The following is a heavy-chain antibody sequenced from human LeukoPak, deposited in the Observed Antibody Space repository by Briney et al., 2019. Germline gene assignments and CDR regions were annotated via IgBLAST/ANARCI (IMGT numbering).Heavy chain of an antibody. Sequence: PSETLPLTCAVCGGSFSGYYWSWIRQPPGKGLEWIGEINHSGSTNYNPSLKSRVTISVDTSKNQFSLKLSSVTAADTAVYYCARGRQNTYYDFGNYYYGMDVWGQGTTVTVSS. V-gene: IGHV4-34*01. J-gene: IGHJ6*02. CDR2: INHSGST. CDR1: GGSFSGYY. CDR3: ARGRQNTYYDFGNYYYGMDV. D-gene: IGHD3-3*01.